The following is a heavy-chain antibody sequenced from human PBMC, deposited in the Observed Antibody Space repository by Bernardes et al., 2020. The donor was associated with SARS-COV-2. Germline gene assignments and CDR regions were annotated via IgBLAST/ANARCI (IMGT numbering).Heavy chain of an antibody. J-gene: IGHJ6*02. CDR1: GFIFDDFA. Sequence: SLRLSCAASGFIFDDFAMHWVRQAPGKGLEWVSGISWNSGDIGYADSVKGRFTISRDNAENSLYLQLNSLRTEDTALYYCVKDESSSGDYHYGMDVWGQGTTITVSS. CDR2: ISWNSGDI. V-gene: IGHV3-9*01. CDR3: VKDESSSGDYHYGMDV. D-gene: IGHD4-17*01.